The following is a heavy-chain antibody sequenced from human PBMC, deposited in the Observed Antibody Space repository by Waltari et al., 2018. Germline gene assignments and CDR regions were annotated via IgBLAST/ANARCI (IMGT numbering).Heavy chain of an antibody. CDR1: L. V-gene: IGHV4-4*02. CDR2: IRRRWKA. CDR3: ARHRVKGLYLDS. J-gene: IGHJ4*02. Sequence: LWGWGRRPPGNGLDGFGKIRRRWKANLNRSFGSPVTVSIDTSNNQLSLKVTSATTADTAVYYGARHRVKGLYLDSWGQGTLVTVSP.